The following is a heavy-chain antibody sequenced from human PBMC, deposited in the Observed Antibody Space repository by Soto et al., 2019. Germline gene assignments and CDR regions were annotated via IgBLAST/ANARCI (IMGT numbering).Heavy chain of an antibody. CDR1: GFTFSSYG. CDR3: AKDSADIVVVPAAMIDY. D-gene: IGHD2-2*01. V-gene: IGHV3-30*18. Sequence: QVQLVESGGGVVQPGRSLRLSCAASGFTFSSYGMHWVRQAPGKGLEWVAVISYDGSNKYYADSVKGRFTISRDNSKNTLYLQMNSLRAEDTAVYYCAKDSADIVVVPAAMIDYWGQGTLVTVSS. CDR2: ISYDGSNK. J-gene: IGHJ4*02.